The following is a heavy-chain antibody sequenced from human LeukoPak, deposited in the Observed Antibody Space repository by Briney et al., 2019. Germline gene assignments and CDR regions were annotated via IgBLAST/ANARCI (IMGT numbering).Heavy chain of an antibody. Sequence: PSETLSLTCSVSGGSISSYYWNWIRQPPGKGLEYIGYIYYSGSTNYNPSLKSRVTISVDTSKDQFSLNLTSVTAADTAVYYCARLKCISTTCPSRYVMDVWGQGTTVTVSS. CDR3: ARLKCISTTCPSRYVMDV. CDR1: GGSISSYY. J-gene: IGHJ6*02. CDR2: IYYSGST. D-gene: IGHD2-2*01. V-gene: IGHV4-59*01.